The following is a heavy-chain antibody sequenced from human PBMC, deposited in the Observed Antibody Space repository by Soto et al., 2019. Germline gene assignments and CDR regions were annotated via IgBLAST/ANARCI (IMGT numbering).Heavy chain of an antibody. V-gene: IGHV1-8*01. Sequence: ASVKVSCKASGYTFINYDINWVRQATGQGLEWMGWMNPNSANTGYAQKFQGRVTMTRDTSMSTAYMELSSLTSEDTAVYYCARGHDYGVSNYYMDVWGKGTPVTVAS. CDR2: MNPNSANT. CDR1: GYTFINYD. CDR3: ARGHDYGVSNYYMDV. D-gene: IGHD5-12*01. J-gene: IGHJ6*03.